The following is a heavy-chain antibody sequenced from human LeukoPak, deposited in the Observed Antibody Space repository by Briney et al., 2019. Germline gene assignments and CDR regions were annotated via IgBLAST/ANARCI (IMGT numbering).Heavy chain of an antibody. Sequence: GASVKVSCKASVYTFTVYYMHWVRQAPGQGLEWMGWINPNRGGTNYAQKFQGRVNMTRDTSISTAYMALSRLRSDDTAVYSCARDVEVRGVILYYYYYGMDVWGQGTTVTVSS. CDR3: ARDVEVRGVILYYYYYGMDV. J-gene: IGHJ6*02. V-gene: IGHV1-2*02. D-gene: IGHD3-10*01. CDR1: VYTFTVYY. CDR2: INPNRGGT.